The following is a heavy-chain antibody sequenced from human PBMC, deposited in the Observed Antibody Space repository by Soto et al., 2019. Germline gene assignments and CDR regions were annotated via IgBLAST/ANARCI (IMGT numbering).Heavy chain of an antibody. Sequence: EVQLVESGGGLVQPGRSLRLSCAASGFTFDDYAMHWVRQAPGKGLEWVSGISWNSGSIGYADSVKGRFTISRDNAKNSLYLQMNSLSAEDTALYYCAKGFNYDSSGYYYDYWGQGTLVTVSS. CDR1: GFTFDDYA. D-gene: IGHD3-22*01. CDR3: AKGFNYDSSGYYYDY. CDR2: ISWNSGSI. J-gene: IGHJ4*02. V-gene: IGHV3-9*01.